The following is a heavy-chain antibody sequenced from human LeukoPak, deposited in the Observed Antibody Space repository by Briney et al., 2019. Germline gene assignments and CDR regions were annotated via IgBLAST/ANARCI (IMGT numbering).Heavy chain of an antibody. CDR3: ARGHYYGMDV. J-gene: IGHJ6*02. Sequence: GGSLRLSCAASGFTFSNYWMHWVRQAPGKGLVWVSRIDTDGSGTAYADSVKGRLTISRDNAKNTLYLQVNSLRAEDTAVYYCARGHYYGMDVWGQGTTVTVPS. V-gene: IGHV3-74*01. CDR1: GFTFSNYW. CDR2: IDTDGSGT.